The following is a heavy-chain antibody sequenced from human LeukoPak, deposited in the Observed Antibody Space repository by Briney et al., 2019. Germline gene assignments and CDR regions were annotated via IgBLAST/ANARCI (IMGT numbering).Heavy chain of an antibody. CDR1: GYTFTGYY. D-gene: IGHD3-22*01. J-gene: IGHJ4*02. CDR2: INPNSGGT. CDR3: ARAREGAYDSSGYYGY. Sequence: GASVKVSCKASGYTFTGYYMHWVRQAPGQGLEWMGWINPNSGGTNYAQKFQGRVTMTRDTSISTAYMELSRLRSDDTAVYYRARAREGAYDSSGYYGYWGQGTLVTVSS. V-gene: IGHV1-2*02.